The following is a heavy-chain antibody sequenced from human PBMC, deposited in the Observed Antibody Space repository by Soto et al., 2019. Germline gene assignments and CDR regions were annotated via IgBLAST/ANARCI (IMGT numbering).Heavy chain of an antibody. CDR2: IYYSGST. CDR1: GSSISSYY. D-gene: IGHD6-13*01. Sequence: SDTLSLTSTVPGSSISSYYWSWIRQPPGKGLEWIGYIYYSGSTNYNPSLKSRVTISVDTSKNQFSLKLNSVTAADTAVYYCASRHSSPYFDYWGQGTLVTVS. J-gene: IGHJ4*02. CDR3: ASRHSSPYFDY. V-gene: IGHV4-59*08.